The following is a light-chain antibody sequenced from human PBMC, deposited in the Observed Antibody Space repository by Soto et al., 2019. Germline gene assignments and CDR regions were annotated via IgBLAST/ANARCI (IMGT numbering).Light chain of an antibody. V-gene: IGKV3-11*01. CDR3: QQRSNWPLT. CDR1: QTVSGN. CDR2: GAS. Sequence: EMVMTQSPATLSVSPGGRATLSCKASQTVSGNLAWYQQKPGQAPRLLIFGASTRATGIPARFSGSGSGTDFTLTINSLEPEDFAVYYCQQRSNWPLTFGGGTKVDI. J-gene: IGKJ4*01.